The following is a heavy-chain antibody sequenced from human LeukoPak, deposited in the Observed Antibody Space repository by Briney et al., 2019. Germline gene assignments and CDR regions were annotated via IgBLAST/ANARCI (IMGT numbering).Heavy chain of an antibody. CDR1: GGSISSYY. J-gene: IGHJ6*02. V-gene: IGHV4-59*01. Sequence: SETLSLTCTVSGGSISSYYWSWIRQPPGKGLEWIGYIYYSGSTNYNPSLKSRVTISVDTSKNQFSLKLSSVTAAGTAVYYCARVLPVGVGRLYGMDVWGQGTTVTVSS. CDR3: ARVLPVGVGRLYGMDV. CDR2: IYYSGST. D-gene: IGHD1-26*01.